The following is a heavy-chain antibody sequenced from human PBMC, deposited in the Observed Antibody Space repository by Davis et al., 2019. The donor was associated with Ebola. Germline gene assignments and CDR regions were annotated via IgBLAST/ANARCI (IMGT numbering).Heavy chain of an antibody. CDR1: GFTFSNAW. V-gene: IGHV3-15*01. J-gene: IGHJ5*02. CDR3: TTLSTMTTVYFDL. CDR2: IKSKTDGGTT. Sequence: GESLKISCAASGFTFSNAWMSWVRQAPGKGPEWVGRIKSKTDGGTTDYAAPVKGRFTISRDDSKNTLYLQMNSLKIEDTAVYYCTTLSTMTTVYFDLWGQGTLVTVSS. D-gene: IGHD4-17*01.